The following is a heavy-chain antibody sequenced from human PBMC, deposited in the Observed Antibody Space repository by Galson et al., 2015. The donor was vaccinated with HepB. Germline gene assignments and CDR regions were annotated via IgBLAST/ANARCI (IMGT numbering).Heavy chain of an antibody. V-gene: IGHV1-18*01. D-gene: IGHD2-8*01. CDR3: ARNGVRSSDSDY. J-gene: IGHJ4*02. Sequence: SVKVSCKASAYTFSSYGITWVRQAPGQGLEWMGWINPYSDNTKLAQKLLGRVTLTTDTSTSTTYMELRSLSSDDTAVYYCARNGVRSSDSDYWGQGILVTVSS. CDR1: AYTFSSYG. CDR2: INPYSDNT.